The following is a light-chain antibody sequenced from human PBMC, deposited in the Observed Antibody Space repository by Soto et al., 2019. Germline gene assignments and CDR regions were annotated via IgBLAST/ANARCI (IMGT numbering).Light chain of an antibody. CDR1: SNDVGGYNY. V-gene: IGLV2-14*01. CDR3: SSYRNSNTLV. CDR2: EVS. Sequence: QSALTQPASVSGSPGQSITISCTGTSNDVGGYNYVSWYQHHPGKAPKLMIYEVSNRPSGVSNRFSGSQSGNTASLTISGLQAEDEAEYYCSSYRNSNTLVFGGGTKLTVL. J-gene: IGLJ2*01.